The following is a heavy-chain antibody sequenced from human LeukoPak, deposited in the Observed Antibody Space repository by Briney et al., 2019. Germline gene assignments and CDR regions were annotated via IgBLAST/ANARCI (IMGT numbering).Heavy chain of an antibody. J-gene: IGHJ4*02. D-gene: IGHD3-10*01. CDR3: ARGRTYYYGSGSYPRQGYFDY. CDR1: GGSFSGYY. CDR2: INHSGST. Sequence: PSETLSLTCAVYGGSFSGYYWSWIRQPPGKGLEWIGEINHSGSTNYNPSLKSRVTISVDTSKSQFSLKLSSVTAADTAVYYCARGRTYYYGSGSYPRQGYFDYWGQGTLVTVSS. V-gene: IGHV4-34*01.